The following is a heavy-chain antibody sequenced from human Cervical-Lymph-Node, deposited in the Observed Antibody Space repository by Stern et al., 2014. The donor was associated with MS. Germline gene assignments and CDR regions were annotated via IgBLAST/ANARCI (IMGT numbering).Heavy chain of an antibody. CDR2: IYPGDSDT. D-gene: IGHD4/OR15-4a*01. CDR3: ARPKNYAAGNSPFDY. Sequence: VQLVQSGAEVKQPGESLKISCKASGYNFPDYWIGWVRQMPGKSLEWMAIIYPGDSDTRYSPSFQGQFTLSVDKSSSTAYLQWSSLKASDTALYYCARPKNYAAGNSPFDYWGQGTLVTVSS. J-gene: IGHJ4*02. CDR1: GYNFPDYW. V-gene: IGHV5-51*01.